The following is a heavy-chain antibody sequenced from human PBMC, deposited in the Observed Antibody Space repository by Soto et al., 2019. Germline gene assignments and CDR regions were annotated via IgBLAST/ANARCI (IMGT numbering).Heavy chain of an antibody. CDR1: GFTFRSYA. J-gene: IGHJ4*02. D-gene: IGHD2-15*01. Sequence: EVQLVESGGDLVQPGGSLRLSCAASGFTFRSYAMHWVRQAPGKGLEYVSAISSNGGNTYYANSVKGRFTISRDDSKNTLYIQMGSLRAKDMAVYYCARECSSGGGSCYIFDYWGQGTLVTVSS. V-gene: IGHV3-64*01. CDR2: ISSNGGNT. CDR3: ARECSSGGGSCYIFDY.